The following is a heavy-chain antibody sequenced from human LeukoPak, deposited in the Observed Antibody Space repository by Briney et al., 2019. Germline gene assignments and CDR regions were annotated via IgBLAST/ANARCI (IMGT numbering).Heavy chain of an antibody. D-gene: IGHD6-19*01. CDR1: GGSISSYY. CDR3: ARGSRGWINSNPFDY. V-gene: IGHV4-59*01. CDR2: IYYSGST. Sequence: SETLSLTCTVSGGSISSYYWSWIRQPPGKGLEWIGYIYYSGSTNYNPSLKSRVTISVDTSKNQFSLKLSSVTAADTAVYYCARGSRGWINSNPFDYWGQGTLVTVSS. J-gene: IGHJ4*02.